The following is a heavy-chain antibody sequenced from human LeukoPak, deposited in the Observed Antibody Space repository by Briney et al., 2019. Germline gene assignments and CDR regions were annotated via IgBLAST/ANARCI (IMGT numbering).Heavy chain of an antibody. Sequence: GGSLRLSCAASGFTFSSYSMNWVRQAPGKGLEWVSSISSSSSYIYYADSVKGRFTISRDNAKNSLYLQMNSLRAEDTAVYYCARDGTFTDYGDYGAYACWGQGTLVTVSS. D-gene: IGHD4-17*01. CDR3: ARDGTFTDYGDYGAYAC. V-gene: IGHV3-21*01. CDR2: ISSSSSYI. CDR1: GFTFSSYS. J-gene: IGHJ4*02.